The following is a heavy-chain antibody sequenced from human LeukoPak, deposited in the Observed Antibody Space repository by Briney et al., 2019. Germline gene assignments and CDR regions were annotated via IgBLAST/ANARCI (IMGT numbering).Heavy chain of an antibody. CDR2: INWTGGST. CDR1: GFTFDDYG. J-gene: IGHJ5*02. Sequence: GGSLRLSCAASGFTFDDYGMTWVRQAPGKGLEWVSGINWTGGSTAYADSVKGRFTISRDNAKNSLYLQMNSLRAEDTAVYYCAKGPYSGFSWGQGTLVTVSS. V-gene: IGHV3-20*04. CDR3: AKGPYSGFS. D-gene: IGHD1-26*01.